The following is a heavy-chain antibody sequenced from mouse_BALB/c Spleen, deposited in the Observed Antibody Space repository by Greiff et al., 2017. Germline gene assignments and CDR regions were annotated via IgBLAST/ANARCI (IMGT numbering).Heavy chain of an antibody. CDR2: IIPGSGST. CDR3: TRLYYGKEYFDY. V-gene: IGHV1-9*01. CDR1: GYTFSSYW. D-gene: IGHD2-1*01. J-gene: IGHJ2*01. Sequence: QVQLQQSGAELMKPGASVKISCKATGYTFSSYWIEWVKQRPGHGLEWIGEIIPGSGSTNYNEKFKGKATFTADTSSNTAYMQLSSLTSEDSAVYYCTRLYYGKEYFDYWGQGTTLTVSS.